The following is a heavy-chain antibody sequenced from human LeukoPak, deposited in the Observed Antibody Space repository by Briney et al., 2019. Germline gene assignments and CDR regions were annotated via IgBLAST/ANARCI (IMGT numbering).Heavy chain of an antibody. D-gene: IGHD2-2*01. V-gene: IGHV4-34*01. CDR3: ARAYCSSTSCYGGGSTYFDY. CDR1: GGSFSGYY. Sequence: SETLSLTCAVYGGSFSGYYWSWIRQPPGKGLEWIGEINHSGSTNYNPSLKSRVTISVDTSKNQFSLKLSSVTAADTAVYYCARAYCSSTSCYGGGSTYFDYWGQGTLVTVSS. CDR2: INHSGST. J-gene: IGHJ4*02.